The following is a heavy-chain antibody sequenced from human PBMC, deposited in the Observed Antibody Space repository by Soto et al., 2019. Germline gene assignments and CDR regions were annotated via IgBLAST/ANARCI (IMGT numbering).Heavy chain of an antibody. CDR1: GGTFSSYA. CDR3: ARVGYYDSSGPVPY. J-gene: IGHJ4*02. CDR2: IIPIFGTA. V-gene: IGHV1-69*06. D-gene: IGHD3-22*01. Sequence: QVQLVQSGAEVKKPGSSVKVSCKASGGTFSSYAISWVRQAPGQGLEWMGGIIPIFGTANYGQKFQGRVTIAADKSTSTAYMELSSLRSEDTAVYYCARVGYYDSSGPVPYWGQGTLVTVSS.